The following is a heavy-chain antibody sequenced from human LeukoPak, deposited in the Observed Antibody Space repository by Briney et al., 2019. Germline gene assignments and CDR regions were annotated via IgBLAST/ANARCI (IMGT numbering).Heavy chain of an antibody. CDR1: GGSFSDYY. CDR2: INHRGST. CDR3: ARHVDGNSGSAMYYFDY. J-gene: IGHJ4*02. D-gene: IGHD2/OR15-2a*01. V-gene: IGHV4-34*01. Sequence: PSETLSLTCAVYGGSFSDYYWTWIRQPPGKGLEWIGEINHRGSTHYNPSLKSRVTISVDTSKNQFSLKLSSVTAADTAVYYCARHVDGNSGSAMYYFDYWGQGALVTVSS.